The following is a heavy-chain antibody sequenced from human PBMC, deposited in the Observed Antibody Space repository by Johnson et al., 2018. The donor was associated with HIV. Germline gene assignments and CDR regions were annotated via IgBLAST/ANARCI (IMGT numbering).Heavy chain of an antibody. Sequence: VQLVESGGGLVQPGGSLRLSCAASGFSFSSYWMSWVRQAPGKGLQWVANIKQDGNEKYYVDSVKGRFSISRDKAKNSLHLQMNSLRAEDTAVYYCARLRSGNRAFDIWGQGTMVTVSS. D-gene: IGHD2-15*01. CDR2: IKQDGNEK. CDR1: GFSFSSYW. J-gene: IGHJ3*02. CDR3: ARLRSGNRAFDI. V-gene: IGHV3-7*05.